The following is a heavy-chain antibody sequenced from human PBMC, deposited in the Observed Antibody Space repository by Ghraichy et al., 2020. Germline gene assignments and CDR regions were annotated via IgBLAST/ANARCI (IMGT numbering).Heavy chain of an antibody. CDR2: ISAYNGKT. V-gene: IGHV1-18*01. Sequence: ASVKVSCKASGYTFIRYGFSWVRQAPGQDYEWMGWISAYNGKTQYGQKFQGRVTMTTDTSTSTAYMELRSLRPDDTAVYYCAREGDYDILTGKWGDQGMDVWGQGTTVTVSS. D-gene: IGHD3-9*01. J-gene: IGHJ6*02. CDR1: GYTFIRYG. CDR3: AREGDYDILTGKWGDQGMDV.